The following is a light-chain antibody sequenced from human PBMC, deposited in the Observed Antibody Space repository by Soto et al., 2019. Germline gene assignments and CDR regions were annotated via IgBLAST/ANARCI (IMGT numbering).Light chain of an antibody. CDR1: SSDVGGSDY. CDR3: CSYAGSSSVV. CDR2: EVS. J-gene: IGLJ2*01. Sequence: QSALTQPASVSGSPGQSITISCTGTSSDVGGSDYVSWYQQHPGKAPKLMIYEVSYRPSGVSNRFSGSKSGNTASLTISGLQADDEADYYCCSYAGSSSVVFGGGTKLTVL. V-gene: IGLV2-14*01.